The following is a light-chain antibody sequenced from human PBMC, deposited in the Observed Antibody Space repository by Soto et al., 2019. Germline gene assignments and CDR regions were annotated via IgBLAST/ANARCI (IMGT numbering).Light chain of an antibody. Sequence: QSALTQPRSVSGSPGHSVTISCFGTSSDIGSYNAVSWYQQHPGKAPKLIIFDVFERTSGVPDRFSGCESGNSASLTNSGLQAEDDAAYYCASCAPGYKVIFGGGTRL. V-gene: IGLV2-11*01. CDR1: SSDIGSYNA. CDR2: DVF. CDR3: ASCAPGYKVI. J-gene: IGLJ2*01.